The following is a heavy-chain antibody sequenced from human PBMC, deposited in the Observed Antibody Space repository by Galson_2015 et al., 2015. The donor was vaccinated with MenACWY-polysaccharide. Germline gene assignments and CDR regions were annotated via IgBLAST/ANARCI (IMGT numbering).Heavy chain of an antibody. Sequence: SLKLSCAASGFSFNTYWMHWVRHAPGKGLVWVSRINADGSATGYADSVRGRFTISRDNAKNTLYLEMNSLRAEDTAVYYCTKAGAKYCSGSSCHFNWLDPWGQGTLVTVSS. CDR3: TKAGAKYCSGSSCHFNWLDP. CDR2: INADGSAT. J-gene: IGHJ5*02. CDR1: GFSFNTYW. D-gene: IGHD2-15*01. V-gene: IGHV3-74*01.